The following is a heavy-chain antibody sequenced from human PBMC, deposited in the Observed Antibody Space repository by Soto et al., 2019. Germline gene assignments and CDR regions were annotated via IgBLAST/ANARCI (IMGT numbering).Heavy chain of an antibody. V-gene: IGHV1-18*01. CDR3: AREAALGSYDSSGYQDY. Sequence: SVKVSCKASGYTFTSYGISWVRQAPGQGLEWMGWISAYNGNTNYAQKLQGRVTMTTDTSTSTAYMELRSLRSDDTAVYYCAREAALGSYDSSGYQDYWGQGTLVTVSS. CDR2: ISAYNGNT. J-gene: IGHJ4*02. CDR1: GYTFTSYG. D-gene: IGHD3-22*01.